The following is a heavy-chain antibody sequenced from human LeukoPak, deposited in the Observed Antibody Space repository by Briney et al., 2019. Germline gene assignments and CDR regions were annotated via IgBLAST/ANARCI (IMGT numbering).Heavy chain of an antibody. CDR1: GGTFISYA. CDR3: ARVWGQGSSGYYPF. V-gene: IGHV1-69*01. CDR2: IIPLFGTA. Sequence: GASVKVSCKASGGTFISYAISWVRRAPGQGLDWMGGIIPLFGTAHYAQKFQGRVTITADESTTTAYIELRSLRSEDTAVYYCARVWGQGSSGYYPFWGQGTLVTVSS. J-gene: IGHJ4*02. D-gene: IGHD3-22*01.